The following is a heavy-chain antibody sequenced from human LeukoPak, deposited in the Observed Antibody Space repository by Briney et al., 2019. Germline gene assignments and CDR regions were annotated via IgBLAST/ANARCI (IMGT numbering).Heavy chain of an antibody. J-gene: IGHJ3*02. CDR1: GGSISSYH. D-gene: IGHD2-21*01. V-gene: IGHV4-59*01. CDR2: IYNSGST. CDR3: ARSVAGHDI. Sequence: PSETLSLTCTVPGGSISSYHWSWIRQPPGRGLEWIGYIYNSGSTNYNPSLKSRVTISVDTSKNHFSLKLSSVTAADTAVYYCARSVAGHDIWGQGTMVTVCS.